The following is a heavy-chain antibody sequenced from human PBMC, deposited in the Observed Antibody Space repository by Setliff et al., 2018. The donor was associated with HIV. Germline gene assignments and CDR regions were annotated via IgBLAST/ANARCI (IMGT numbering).Heavy chain of an antibody. CDR2: ITNDVSAT. CDR1: GFAFSHYW. Sequence: GGSLRLSCAAPGFASSGFAFSHYWMHWVRQAPGKGLVWVSRITNDVSATTYADFVKGRFTISRDNAKNMVYLQMNSLRVEDTAIYYCTTGPYNGYSYWGQGTLVTVSS. D-gene: IGHD5-12*01. J-gene: IGHJ4*02. CDR3: TTGPYNGYSY. V-gene: IGHV3-74*01.